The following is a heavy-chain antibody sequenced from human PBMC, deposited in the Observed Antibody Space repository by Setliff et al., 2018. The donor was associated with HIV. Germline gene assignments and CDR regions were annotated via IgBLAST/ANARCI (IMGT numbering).Heavy chain of an antibody. D-gene: IGHD3-3*01. J-gene: IGHJ2*01. V-gene: IGHV3-74*03. CDR2: INTDGSSA. CDR3: TRDSGTGSGSSWWYFAL. Sequence: HPGVSLRLSCAASGFTFSNSWMHWVRQAPGKGLVWVSRINTDGSSATYADSVKGRFTSSRYNAKDSVYLQMHSLRVEDTAMYYCTRDSGTGSGSSWWYFALWGRGTLVTVSS. CDR1: GFTFSNSW.